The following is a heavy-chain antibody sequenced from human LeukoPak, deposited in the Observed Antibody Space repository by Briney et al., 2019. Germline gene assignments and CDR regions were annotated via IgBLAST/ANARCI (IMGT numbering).Heavy chain of an antibody. CDR1: GYSISSGYY. J-gene: IGHJ4*02. Sequence: SETLSLTCAVSGYSISSGYYWGWIRQPPGKGLEWIGSIYHSGSTYYNPSLKSRVTISVDTSKNRFSLKLSPVTAADTAVYYCARHAGGYYDSSGYFDYWGQGTLVTVSS. D-gene: IGHD3-22*01. V-gene: IGHV4-38-2*01. CDR3: ARHAGGYYDSSGYFDY. CDR2: IYHSGST.